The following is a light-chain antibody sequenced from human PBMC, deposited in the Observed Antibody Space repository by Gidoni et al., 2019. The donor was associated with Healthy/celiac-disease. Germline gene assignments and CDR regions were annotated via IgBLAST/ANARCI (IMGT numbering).Light chain of an antibody. J-gene: IGKJ2*01. CDR3: QQYGSSPPMYT. Sequence: EIVLTQSPGTLSLSPGERATLSCRASQSVSSSYLAWYQQKPGQAPRLLIYGASSRATGIPERFSGSGSGTDFTLTISRLEPEDFAVYYCQQYGSSPPMYTFXQXTKLEIK. CDR2: GAS. CDR1: QSVSSSY. V-gene: IGKV3-20*01.